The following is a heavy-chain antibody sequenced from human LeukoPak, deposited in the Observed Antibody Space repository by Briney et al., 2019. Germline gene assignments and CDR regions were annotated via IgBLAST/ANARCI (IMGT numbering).Heavy chain of an antibody. Sequence: GGSLRLSCAASGFTFSSYSMNWVRQAPGKGLEWVSAISGSGGSTYYADSVKGRFTISRDNSKNTLYLQMNSLRAEDTAVYYCAKDSVTYYYDSSGYPGYYGMDVWGQGTTVTVSS. J-gene: IGHJ6*02. CDR1: GFTFSSYS. CDR2: ISGSGGST. D-gene: IGHD3-22*01. V-gene: IGHV3-23*01. CDR3: AKDSVTYYYDSSGYPGYYGMDV.